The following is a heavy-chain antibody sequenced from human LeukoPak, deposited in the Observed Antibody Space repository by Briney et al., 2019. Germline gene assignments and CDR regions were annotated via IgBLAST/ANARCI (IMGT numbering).Heavy chain of an antibody. Sequence: GASVKVSCKASGYTFTSYYMHWVRQAPGQGLEWMGIINPSGGSTSYAQKFQGRVTMTRDTSISTAYMELRDLRSEDTAVYYCVRDGEGVAISVNYWFDPWGQGTLVTVSS. V-gene: IGHV1-46*01. J-gene: IGHJ5*02. D-gene: IGHD3-10*01. CDR1: GYTFTSYY. CDR3: VRDGEGVAISVNYWFDP. CDR2: INPSGGST.